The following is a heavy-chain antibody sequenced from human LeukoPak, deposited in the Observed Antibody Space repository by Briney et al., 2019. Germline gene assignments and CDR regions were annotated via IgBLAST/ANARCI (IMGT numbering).Heavy chain of an antibody. J-gene: IGHJ6*02. D-gene: IGHD3-3*01. CDR3: AREGRVPYYDFWSGYYRGYYGMDV. CDR2: INHSGST. Sequence: SSETLSLTCAVYGGSFSGYYWSWIRQPPGKGLEWIGDINHSGSTNYNPSLKSRVTISVDTSKNQFSRKLSSVTAADTAVYYCAREGRVPYYDFWSGYYRGYYGMDVWGQGTTVTVSS. CDR1: GGSFSGYY. V-gene: IGHV4-34*01.